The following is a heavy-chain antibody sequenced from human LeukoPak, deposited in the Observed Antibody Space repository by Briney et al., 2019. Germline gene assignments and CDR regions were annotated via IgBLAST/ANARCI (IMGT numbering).Heavy chain of an antibody. Sequence: VKVSCKVSGYTLTELSIHWVRQAPGKGLEWMGGFDPENGDTIYAQKFQGRVTMTRDTSISTAYMELSRLRSDDTAVYYCARDRSGWYIDYWGQGTLVTVSS. D-gene: IGHD6-19*01. CDR1: GYTLTELS. J-gene: IGHJ4*02. CDR3: ARDRSGWYIDY. CDR2: FDPENGDT. V-gene: IGHV1-24*01.